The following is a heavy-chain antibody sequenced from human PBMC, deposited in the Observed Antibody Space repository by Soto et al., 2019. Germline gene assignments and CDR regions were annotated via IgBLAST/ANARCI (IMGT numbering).Heavy chain of an antibody. J-gene: IGHJ5*02. Sequence: SGTEVKKPGSSVKVSCKASGGTFSTYTMTWVRQAPGQGLEWMGGIIPLFGTANYAQKFQGRVTITADESTSTVYMELSSLRSEDTAVYYCARSQDSSGYWNNCFDPWGQGTLVTVSS. CDR3: ARSQDSSGYWNNCFDP. V-gene: IGHV1-69*01. D-gene: IGHD3-22*01. CDR2: IIPLFGTA. CDR1: GGTFSTYT.